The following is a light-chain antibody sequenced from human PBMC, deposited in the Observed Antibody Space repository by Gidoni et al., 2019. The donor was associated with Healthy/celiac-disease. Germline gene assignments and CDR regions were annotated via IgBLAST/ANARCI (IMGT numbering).Light chain of an antibody. V-gene: IGLV2-14*01. CDR1: SSDVGGYNS. Sequence: QSALTQPAPVSGSPGQPITISCTGPSSDVGGYNSVSWSPQHPGKAPKLMIYEVSNRPSRVSNRFSGSKSGNTASLTISGLQAEDEADYYCSSYTSSSTLQFGGGTKLTVL. CDR3: SSYTSSSTLQ. CDR2: EVS. J-gene: IGLJ2*01.